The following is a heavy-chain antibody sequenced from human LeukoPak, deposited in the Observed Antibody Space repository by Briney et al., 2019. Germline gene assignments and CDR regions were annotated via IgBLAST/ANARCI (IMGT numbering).Heavy chain of an antibody. D-gene: IGHD2-2*01. CDR2: ISYDGSNK. V-gene: IGHV3-30*04. CDR1: GFTFSSYA. Sequence: GGSLRLSCAASGFTFSSYAMHWVRQAAGKGLEWVAVISYDGSNKYYADSVKGRFTISRDSSKNTLYLQMNSLRAEDTAVYYCARLFRVVVPAANTHFDYWGQGTLVTVSS. J-gene: IGHJ4*02. CDR3: ARLFRVVVPAANTHFDY.